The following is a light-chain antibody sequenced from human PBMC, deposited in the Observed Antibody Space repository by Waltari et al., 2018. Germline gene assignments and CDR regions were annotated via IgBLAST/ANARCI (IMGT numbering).Light chain of an antibody. CDR2: TAS. CDR3: QQSYSTPPYT. J-gene: IGKJ2*01. CDR1: QTISTY. Sequence: DIQMTQSPSSLSASVGDRVTITCRASQTISTYLNWYQQKPGKAPKLLIYTASSLQSGVQSRFSGSRSGTDFTLTISSLQPEDFATYYCQQSYSTPPYTFGQGTKLEI. V-gene: IGKV1-39*01.